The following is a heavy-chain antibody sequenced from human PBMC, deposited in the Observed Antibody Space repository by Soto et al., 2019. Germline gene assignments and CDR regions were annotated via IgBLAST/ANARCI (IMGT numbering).Heavy chain of an antibody. D-gene: IGHD3-10*01. CDR1: GFTFGSYV. V-gene: IGHV3-30*18. Sequence: PGGSLRVSCAASGFTFGSYVMHWVRQAPGKGLEWVAVISSDGGHRFYADSVKGRFTISRDNSKNTLFLQMVSLRVEDTAVYSCAKDGGSVVPGSVDYWGQGTLVTVSS. CDR3: AKDGGSVVPGSVDY. CDR2: ISSDGGHR. J-gene: IGHJ4*02.